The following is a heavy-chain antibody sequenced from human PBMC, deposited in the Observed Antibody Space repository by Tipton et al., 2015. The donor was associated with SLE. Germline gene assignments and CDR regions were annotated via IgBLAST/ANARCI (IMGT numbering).Heavy chain of an antibody. D-gene: IGHD1-1*01. CDR2: LTSIGPVI. CDR3: AKDANGNGAYYLDC. Sequence: AVSGLTFDDFAFHWFRRAPGRGLEWVSGLTSIGPVIGYPDYVKGRFSISRDNAKNSLYLQMNSLRPEDTALYFCAKDANGNGAYYLDCLGQGTLVTVSS. J-gene: IGHJ4*02. CDR1: GLTFDDFA. V-gene: IGHV3-9*01.